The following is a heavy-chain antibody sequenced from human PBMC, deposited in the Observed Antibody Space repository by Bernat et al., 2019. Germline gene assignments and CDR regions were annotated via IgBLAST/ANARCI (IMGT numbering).Heavy chain of an antibody. Sequence: QVQLVESGGGVVQPGRSLRLSCAASGFTFSSYGMHWVRQAPDKGLEWVAVIWYDGSNKYYADSVKGRFTISRDNSKNTLYLQMNSLRAEDTAVYYCARDISRYLKLFDYWGQGTLVTVSS. D-gene: IGHD3-3*02. CDR1: GFTFSSYG. CDR2: IWYDGSNK. CDR3: ARDISRYLKLFDY. V-gene: IGHV3-33*01. J-gene: IGHJ4*02.